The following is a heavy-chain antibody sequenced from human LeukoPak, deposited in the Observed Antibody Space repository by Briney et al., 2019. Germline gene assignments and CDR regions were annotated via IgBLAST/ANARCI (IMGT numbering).Heavy chain of an antibody. V-gene: IGHV1-69*13. Sequence: SVKVSCKASGGTFSSYAISWVRQAPGQGLEWMGGIIPIFGTANYAQKFQGRVTITADESTSTAYMELSSLRSEDTAVYYCARETYYYDSSGYYPFDYWGQGTLVTVSS. D-gene: IGHD3-22*01. CDR2: IIPIFGTA. CDR1: GGTFSSYA. CDR3: ARETYYYDSSGYYPFDY. J-gene: IGHJ4*02.